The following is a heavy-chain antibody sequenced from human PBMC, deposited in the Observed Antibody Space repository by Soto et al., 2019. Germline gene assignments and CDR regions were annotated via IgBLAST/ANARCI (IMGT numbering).Heavy chain of an antibody. CDR3: VKGGRLDY. V-gene: IGHV3-23*01. D-gene: IGHD6-19*01. Sequence: GGSLRLSCAASGFPFSTYEMTWARQSPGKGLEWVAFITSSGGPTYYADSVRGRFTISRDNSKNTLYLQMDSLRVEDTARYYCVKGGRLDYWGQGTLVTVSS. J-gene: IGHJ4*02. CDR2: ITSSGGPT. CDR1: GFPFSTYE.